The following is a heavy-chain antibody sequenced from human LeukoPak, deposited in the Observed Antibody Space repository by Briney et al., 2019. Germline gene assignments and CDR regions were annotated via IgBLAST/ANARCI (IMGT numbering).Heavy chain of an antibody. Sequence: SVKVSCKASGGTFSSYAISWVRQAPGQGLEWMGRIIPILGIANYAQKFQGRVTITADKSTSTAYMELCSLRSEDTAVYYCARADSSGSPFDYWGQGTLVTVSS. CDR1: GGTFSSYA. CDR2: IIPILGIA. V-gene: IGHV1-69*04. CDR3: ARADSSGSPFDY. D-gene: IGHD3-22*01. J-gene: IGHJ4*02.